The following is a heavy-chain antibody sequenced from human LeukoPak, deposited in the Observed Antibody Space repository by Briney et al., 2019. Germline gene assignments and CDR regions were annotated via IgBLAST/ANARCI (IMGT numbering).Heavy chain of an antibody. D-gene: IGHD1-1*01. CDR3: AKDRSFRNANPPNWFDP. J-gene: IGHJ5*02. CDR2: ISGSGGST. Sequence: PGGSLRLSCAASGFTFSSYAMSWVRQAPGKGLEWVSAISGSGGSTYYADSVKGRFTISRDNSKNTLYLQMNSLRAEDTAVYYCAKDRSFRNANPPNWFDPWGQGTLVTVSS. CDR1: GFTFSSYA. V-gene: IGHV3-23*01.